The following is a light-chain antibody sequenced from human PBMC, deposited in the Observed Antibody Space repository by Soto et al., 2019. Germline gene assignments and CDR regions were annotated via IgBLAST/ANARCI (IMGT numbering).Light chain of an antibody. CDR1: QSIGSN. CDR3: QQHATSYLIT. Sequence: EIVMTQSPATLSVSPGDRATLPCRASQSIGSNVGWYQQKPGQAPRLLIYVASTRATGISARFSGSGSGTAVSLTIISLLSEDVAVYYSQQHATSYLITFGQGTRREIK. V-gene: IGKV3-15*01. CDR2: VAS. J-gene: IGKJ5*01.